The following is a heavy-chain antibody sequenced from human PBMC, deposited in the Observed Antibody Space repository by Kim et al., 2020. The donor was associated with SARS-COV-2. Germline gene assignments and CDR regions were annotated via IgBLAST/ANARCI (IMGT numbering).Heavy chain of an antibody. CDR3: AKDSPDQAVYYYYYGMDV. CDR2: ISGSGGST. V-gene: IGHV3-23*01. J-gene: IGHJ6*02. D-gene: IGHD2-2*01. Sequence: GGSLRLSCAASGFTFSSYAMSWVRQAPGKGLEWVSAISGSGGSTYYADSVKGRFTISRDNSKNTLYLQMNSLRAEDTAVYYCAKDSPDQAVYYYYYGMDVWGQGTTVTVSS. CDR1: GFTFSSYA.